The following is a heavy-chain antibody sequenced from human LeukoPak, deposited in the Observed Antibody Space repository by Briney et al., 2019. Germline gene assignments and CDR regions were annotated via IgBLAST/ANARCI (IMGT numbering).Heavy chain of an antibody. D-gene: IGHD2-2*01. Sequence: SETLSLTCTVSGGSLSSYYWSWIRQPPGKGLEWIGYIYYSGSTNYNPSLKSRDTMSVDTSKNQFSLKLTSVTAADTAVYYCAREGYCSSSSCNNWLDPWGQGTLVTVSS. CDR2: IYYSGST. J-gene: IGHJ5*02. CDR1: GGSLSSYY. V-gene: IGHV4-59*01. CDR3: AREGYCSSSSCNNWLDP.